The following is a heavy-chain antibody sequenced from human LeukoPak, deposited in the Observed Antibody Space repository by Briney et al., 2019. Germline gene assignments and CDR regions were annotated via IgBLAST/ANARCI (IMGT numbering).Heavy chain of an antibody. J-gene: IGHJ4*02. Sequence: ASVTVSFTASGGTFTIYAISWVRQAPGPGLERMGWINPNSGGTNYAQKFQGRVTMTRDTSISTAYMELRRLRSDDTAVYYCARDYQERWPLSRWGQGTLVTVSS. D-gene: IGHD5-24*01. V-gene: IGHV1-2*02. CDR2: INPNSGGT. CDR3: ARDYQERWPLSR. CDR1: GGTFTIYA.